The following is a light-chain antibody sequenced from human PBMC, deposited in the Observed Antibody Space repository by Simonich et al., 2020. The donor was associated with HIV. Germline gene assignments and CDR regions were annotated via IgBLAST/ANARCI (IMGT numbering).Light chain of an antibody. J-gene: IGKJ1*01. Sequence: DIVMTQSPDSLAVSLGARATINCKSSQSVLYSSNNKNYLAWYQQKPGQPPKLLIYWASTRESGVPDRFSGSGSGTDFTLTISSLQAEDVAVYYCQHYYSTPPTFGQGTKVEIK. CDR1: QSVLYSSNNKNY. CDR3: QHYYSTPPT. V-gene: IGKV4-1*01. CDR2: WAS.